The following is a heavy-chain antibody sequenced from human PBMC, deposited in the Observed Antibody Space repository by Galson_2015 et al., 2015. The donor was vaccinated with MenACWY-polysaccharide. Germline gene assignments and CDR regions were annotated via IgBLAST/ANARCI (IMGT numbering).Heavy chain of an antibody. CDR1: GFTFSDYW. J-gene: IGHJ4*02. CDR3: ARVITFGGVIVTGGLIDN. CDR2: MKRDGSEK. V-gene: IGHV3-7*01. D-gene: IGHD3-16*02. Sequence: SLRLSCAASGFTFSDYWMSWVRQAPGKGLEWVANMKRDGSEKYYVDSVKGRFTISRDNAKNSLYLQMNSLRAEDTAVYYCARVITFGGVIVTGGLIDNWGQGTLVTVSS.